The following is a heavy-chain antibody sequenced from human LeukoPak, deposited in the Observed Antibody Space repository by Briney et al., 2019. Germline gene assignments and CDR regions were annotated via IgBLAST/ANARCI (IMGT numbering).Heavy chain of an antibody. D-gene: IGHD3-3*01. CDR2: INHSGST. J-gene: IGHJ6*03. Sequence: SETLSLTCAVYGGSFSGYYWSWIRQPPGKGLEWIGEINHSGSTNYNPSLKSRVTISVDTSKNQFSLKLGSVTAADTAVYYCARGGSANYDFWSGPRFYYYYYMDVWGKGTTVTVSS. CDR1: GGSFSGYY. V-gene: IGHV4-34*01. CDR3: ARGGSANYDFWSGPRFYYYYYMDV.